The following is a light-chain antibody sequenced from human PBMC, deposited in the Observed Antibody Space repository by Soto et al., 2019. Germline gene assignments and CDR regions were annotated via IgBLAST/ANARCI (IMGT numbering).Light chain of an antibody. CDR1: QSVSSY. V-gene: IGKV3-11*01. Sequence: EIVLTQSPATLSLSPGERATLSCRASQSVSSYLAWYQQKPGQAHRLLIYDASSRATGIPARFSGSGSGTHVTRTISCLEPEDFAVYYWQNRSNRLFTFGTGTKVDIK. J-gene: IGKJ3*01. CDR2: DAS. CDR3: QNRSNRLFT.